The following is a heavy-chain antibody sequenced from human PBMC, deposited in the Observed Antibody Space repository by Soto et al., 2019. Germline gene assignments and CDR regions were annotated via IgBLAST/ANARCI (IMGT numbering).Heavy chain of an antibody. D-gene: IGHD2-21*01. J-gene: IGHJ6*02. V-gene: IGHV3-74*01. CDR1: GFTFSSYW. CDR3: ARDTLIGDTDYGLDV. Sequence: GSLLLSCSASGFTFSSYWMHGVRQAPGKGLVWVSRINNDGSSTSYAESVKGRFTISRDNAKSTLYLEMSSLRAGDTAVYYCARDTLIGDTDYGLDVWGQGTKVTVYS. CDR2: INNDGSST.